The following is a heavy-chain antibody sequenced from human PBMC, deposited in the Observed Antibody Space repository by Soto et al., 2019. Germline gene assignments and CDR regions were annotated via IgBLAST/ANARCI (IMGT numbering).Heavy chain of an antibody. CDR3: ARVEPTFSGRLVLNAFDI. Sequence: ASVKVSCKASGYTFTSYGISWVRQAPGQGLEWMGWISAYNGNTNYAQKLKGRVTMTTDTSTSTAYMELRSLRSDDTAVYYCARVEPTFSGRLVLNAFDIWGQGTMVTVSS. V-gene: IGHV1-18*01. D-gene: IGHD6-19*01. J-gene: IGHJ3*02. CDR2: ISAYNGNT. CDR1: GYTFTSYG.